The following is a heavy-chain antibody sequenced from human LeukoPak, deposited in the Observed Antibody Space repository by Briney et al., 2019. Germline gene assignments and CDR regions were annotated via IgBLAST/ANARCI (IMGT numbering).Heavy chain of an antibody. Sequence: GGSLRLSCAASGFTFNNYGMHWVRQAPGKGLEWVAFIRYNGNNQYYADSVKGRFTISRDNSKNTLYLQMNSLKGDDTAVYYCAKDSAFYYIDVWGKGTTVIISS. CDR3: AKDSAFYYIDV. D-gene: IGHD3-10*01. CDR1: GFTFNNYG. CDR2: IRYNGNNQ. V-gene: IGHV3-30*02. J-gene: IGHJ6*03.